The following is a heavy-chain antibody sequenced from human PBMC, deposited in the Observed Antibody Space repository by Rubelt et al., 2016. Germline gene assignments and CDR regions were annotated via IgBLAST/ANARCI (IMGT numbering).Heavy chain of an antibody. CDR3: VGGRVHSNWFDP. Sequence: QVQLQESGPGLVKPSETLSLTCTVSGGSISSYYWSWIRQPPGKGLEWIGDIHYSGGTNYSPSLKSRSTISGKPSKNRFSLELTSETAADTAVDYCVGGRVHSNWFDPWGQGTLVTVSS. CDR1: GGSISSYY. J-gene: IGHJ5*02. CDR2: IHYSGGT. V-gene: IGHV4-59*01.